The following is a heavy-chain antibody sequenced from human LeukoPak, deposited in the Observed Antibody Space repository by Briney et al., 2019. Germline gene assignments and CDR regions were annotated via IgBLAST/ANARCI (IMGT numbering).Heavy chain of an antibody. CDR3: ARHGGVVRGQGSDAFDI. V-gene: IGHV4-59*08. CDR2: IYYSGST. D-gene: IGHD3-10*01. CDR1: GGSITSYF. Sequence: SETLSLTCTVSGGSITSYFWSWVRQPPGKGLEWIGYIYYSGSTKYNPSLKSRITISLDTSKNQFSLKLTSVTAADTAVYYCARHGGVVRGQGSDAFDIWGQGTMVTVSS. J-gene: IGHJ3*02.